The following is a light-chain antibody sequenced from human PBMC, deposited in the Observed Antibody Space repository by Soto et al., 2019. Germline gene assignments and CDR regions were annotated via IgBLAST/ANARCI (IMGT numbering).Light chain of an antibody. CDR2: DVT. J-gene: IGLJ2*01. CDR1: STDVGGYDF. Sequence: QSALTQPRSVSGSPGQSVTISCTGTSTDVGGYDFVSWYQQHPGRAPKLMIYDVTKRPSGXXXXXSGSKSGNKASLTSSGXXXXXXXXXXXXSYAGTYTLVFGGGTKLTVL. CDR3: XSYAGTYTLV. V-gene: IGLV2-11*01.